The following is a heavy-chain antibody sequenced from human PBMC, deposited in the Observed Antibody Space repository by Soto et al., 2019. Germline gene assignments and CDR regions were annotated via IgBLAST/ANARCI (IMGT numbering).Heavy chain of an antibody. D-gene: IGHD2-2*01. Sequence: ASVKVSCKASGYTFTGYYMHWVRQAPGQGLEWMGWINPNSGGTNYAQKFQGRVTMTRDTSISTAYMELSRLRSDDTAVYYCASEGRYCSSTSCYYYYYGMDVWGQGTTVTVSS. CDR2: INPNSGGT. CDR3: ASEGRYCSSTSCYYYYYGMDV. CDR1: GYTFTGYY. V-gene: IGHV1-2*02. J-gene: IGHJ6*02.